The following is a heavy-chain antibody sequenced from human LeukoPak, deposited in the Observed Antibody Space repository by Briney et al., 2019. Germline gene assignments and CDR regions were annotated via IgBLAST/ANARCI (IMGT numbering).Heavy chain of an antibody. J-gene: IGHJ4*02. CDR2: VFYSGNT. D-gene: IGHD6-13*01. CDR1: GDPIGGSNYY. CDR3: ARRGITYSSSFLAY. Sequence: PSETLSLTCTVSGDPIGGSNYYWAWNRQSPGKGLEWIGSVFYSGNTYYNPSLKSRVTISVDTSKNQFSLNLYSVTAADTATYYCARRGITYSSSFLAYWGQGTLVTVSS. V-gene: IGHV4-39*01.